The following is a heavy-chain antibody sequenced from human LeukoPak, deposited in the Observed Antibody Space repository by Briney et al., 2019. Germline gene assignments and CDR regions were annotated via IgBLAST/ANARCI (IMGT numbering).Heavy chain of an antibody. CDR2: VKGDGSRA. Sequence: PGGSLRLSCAASGFTFSSYWMHWVRQSPGKGLEWVGQVKGDGSRANYADSVKGRFTISRDNSKNTLYLQMNTLRAEDTAVYYCAKLVGGYYDSSGYYYQHWGQGTLVTVSS. CDR3: AKLVGGYYDSSGYYYQH. J-gene: IGHJ1*01. CDR1: GFTFSSYW. D-gene: IGHD3-22*01. V-gene: IGHV3-74*01.